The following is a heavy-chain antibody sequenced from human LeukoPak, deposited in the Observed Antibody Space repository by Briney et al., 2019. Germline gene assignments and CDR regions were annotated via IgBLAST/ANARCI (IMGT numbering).Heavy chain of an antibody. Sequence: GGSLRLSCAASGFTFSSYSMNWVRQAPGKGLEWVSSISSSSSYIYYADSVKGRFTISRDNAKNSPYLQMNSLRAEDTAVYYCARPYDTRGYFPDYWGQGTLVTVSS. J-gene: IGHJ4*02. CDR2: ISSSSSYI. D-gene: IGHD3-22*01. V-gene: IGHV3-21*01. CDR3: ARPYDTRGYFPDY. CDR1: GFTFSSYS.